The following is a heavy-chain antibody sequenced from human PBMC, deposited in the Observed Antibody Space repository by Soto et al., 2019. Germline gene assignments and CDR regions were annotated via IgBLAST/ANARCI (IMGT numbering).Heavy chain of an antibody. Sequence: QVQLQESGPGLVKPSGTLSLTCAVSGGSISSSNWWSWVRQPPGKGLEWIGEIYHSGSTNYNPSLKSRVTTSVDKSKNQCSLKLSSVTAADTAVYYCAREAPTVTTGGYFDYWGQGTLVTVSS. CDR3: AREAPTVTTGGYFDY. CDR2: IYHSGST. J-gene: IGHJ4*02. D-gene: IGHD4-17*01. V-gene: IGHV4-4*02. CDR1: GGSISSSNW.